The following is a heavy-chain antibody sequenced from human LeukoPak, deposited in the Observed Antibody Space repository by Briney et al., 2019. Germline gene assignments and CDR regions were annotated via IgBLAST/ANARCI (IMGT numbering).Heavy chain of an antibody. CDR2: ISAYNGNT. V-gene: IGHV1-18*01. Sequence: GASVTVSFTSSGYTFTIYDINWVRQAPGQGLEWMGWISAYNGNTNYAQKLQGRVTMTTDTSTSTAYMELRSLRSDDTAVYYCASDGNSGSYPGYFDYWGQGTLVTVSS. J-gene: IGHJ4*02. CDR1: GYTFTIYD. CDR3: ASDGNSGSYPGYFDY. D-gene: IGHD1-26*01.